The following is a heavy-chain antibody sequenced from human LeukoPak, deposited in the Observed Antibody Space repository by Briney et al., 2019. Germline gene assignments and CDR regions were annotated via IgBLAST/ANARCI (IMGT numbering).Heavy chain of an antibody. D-gene: IGHD3-22*01. CDR2: IYYSGTT. V-gene: IGHV4-39*01. CDR1: GGSISISTYY. J-gene: IGHJ1*01. Sequence: SETLSLTCTVSGGSISISTYYWAYIRQPPGKGLEWLGTIYYSGTTYYNPSLKSRITMSVDTSREQFSLKLSSVTAADTAVYYCARGGERYFYESSAYYPEYFHHWGQGTLVTVSS. CDR3: ARGGERYFYESSAYYPEYFHH.